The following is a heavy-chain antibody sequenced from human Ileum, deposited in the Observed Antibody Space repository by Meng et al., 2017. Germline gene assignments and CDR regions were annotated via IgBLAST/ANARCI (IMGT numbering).Heavy chain of an antibody. D-gene: IGHD3-22*01. J-gene: IGHJ4*02. CDR2: IFQSGRT. CDR3: ATSNDRDVYYLGY. CDR1: GTW. Sequence: QASRRRLVKPSVTPTLLWAVSGTWWSWVRQPPGKGLEWIGEIFQSGRTNYNPSLKSRVTISIDKSKSQISLQLSAVTAADTAVYSCATSNDRDVYYLGYWGQGTLVTVSS. V-gene: IGHV4-4*02.